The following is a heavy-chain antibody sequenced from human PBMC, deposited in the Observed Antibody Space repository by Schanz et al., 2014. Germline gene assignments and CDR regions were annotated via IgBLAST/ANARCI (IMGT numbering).Heavy chain of an antibody. Sequence: EVQLAESGGGLVQPGGSLRLSCAASGFTFSSYWMHWVRQVPGKGLVWVSRIKSDGSSTSYADSVKGRFTISRDNAKNTLYLQMNSLRAEDTAVYYCVREGSTTPVAGLRSFDWLGRFDYWGQGALVTVSS. D-gene: IGHD3-9*01. J-gene: IGHJ4*02. CDR3: VREGSTTPVAGLRSFDWLGRFDY. CDR2: IKSDGSST. V-gene: IGHV3-74*01. CDR1: GFTFSSYW.